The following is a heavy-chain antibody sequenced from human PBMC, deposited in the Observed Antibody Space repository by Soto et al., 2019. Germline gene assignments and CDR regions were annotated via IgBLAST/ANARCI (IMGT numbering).Heavy chain of an antibody. CDR1: GASLSSGSYY. D-gene: IGHD2-8*02. Sequence: SETLSLTCTVSGASLSSGSYYWSWIRQPPGKGLEWIGYFYYTGTTKHNPSLESRVTTSADTSKNQFSLNLTSVTAADTAVYYCARISYWVKDYWGQGALVTVSS. J-gene: IGHJ4*02. CDR3: ARISYWVKDY. CDR2: FYYTGTT. V-gene: IGHV4-61*01.